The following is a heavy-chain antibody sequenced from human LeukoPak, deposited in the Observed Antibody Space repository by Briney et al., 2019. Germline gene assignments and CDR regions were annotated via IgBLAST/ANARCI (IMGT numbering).Heavy chain of an antibody. CDR3: AREASPYDILTGYYSRRYYFDY. Sequence: PSETLSLTCTVSGGSISSYYWSWIRQPPGKGLEWVGYIYYSGSTNYNPSLKRRVTISVDTSKNQFSLKRSSVTAADTAVYYCAREASPYDILTGYYSRRYYFDYWGQGTLVTVSS. J-gene: IGHJ4*02. CDR2: IYYSGST. D-gene: IGHD3-9*01. V-gene: IGHV4-59*01. CDR1: GGSISSYY.